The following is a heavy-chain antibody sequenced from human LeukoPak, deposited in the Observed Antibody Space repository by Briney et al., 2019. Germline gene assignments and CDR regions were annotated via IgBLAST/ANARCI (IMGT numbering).Heavy chain of an antibody. CDR1: GGTFSSYA. CDR2: VIPILGIA. CDR3: ARFMYCSSTSCSTAFDY. V-gene: IGHV1-69*04. D-gene: IGHD2-2*01. Sequence: SVKVSCKASGGTFSSYAISWVRQAPGQGLEWMGRVIPILGIANYAQKFQGRVTITADKSTSTAYMELSSLRSEDTAVYYCARFMYCSSTSCSTAFDYWGQGTLVTVSS. J-gene: IGHJ4*02.